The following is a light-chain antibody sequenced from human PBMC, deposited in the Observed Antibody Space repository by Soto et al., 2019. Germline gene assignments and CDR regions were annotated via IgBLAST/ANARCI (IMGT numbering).Light chain of an antibody. CDR1: QSVSSSY. J-gene: IGKJ4*01. V-gene: IGKV3-20*01. CDR2: GAS. Sequence: TLSLSPGERATLSCRVSQSVSSSYLAWYQQKPGQAPRLLISGASTRATGIPDRFSGSGSGTDFTLTISRPEPEDFAVYYCQQYGSSPLTFGGGTKVDIK. CDR3: QQYGSSPLT.